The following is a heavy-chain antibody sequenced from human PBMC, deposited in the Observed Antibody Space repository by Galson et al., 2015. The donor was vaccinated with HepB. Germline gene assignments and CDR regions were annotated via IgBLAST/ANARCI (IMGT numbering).Heavy chain of an antibody. Sequence: SLRLSCAVSGFTFRNYAMSWVRQAPGRGLEWVSGISWSGGKTHYADSVKGRFTISRDNSKNMLYLQMNRLRAEDAAVYYCAKDQGFGEVLLYYFDHWGQGTLVTVSS. J-gene: IGHJ4*02. CDR1: GFTFRNYA. D-gene: IGHD3-10*01. CDR2: ISWSGGKT. V-gene: IGHV3-23*01. CDR3: AKDQGFGEVLLYYFDH.